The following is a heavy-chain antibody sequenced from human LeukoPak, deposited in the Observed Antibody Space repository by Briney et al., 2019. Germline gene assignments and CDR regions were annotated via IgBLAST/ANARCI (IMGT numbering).Heavy chain of an antibody. D-gene: IGHD4-17*01. CDR1: GYTFTSYG. Sequence: SVKVSCKASGYTFTSYGISWVRQAPGQGLEWMGRIIPIFGTANYAQKFQGRVTITADESTSTAYMELSSLRSEDTAVYYCARLLYGDPDYWGQGTLVTVSS. J-gene: IGHJ4*02. CDR3: ARLLYGDPDY. V-gene: IGHV1-69*13. CDR2: IIPIFGTA.